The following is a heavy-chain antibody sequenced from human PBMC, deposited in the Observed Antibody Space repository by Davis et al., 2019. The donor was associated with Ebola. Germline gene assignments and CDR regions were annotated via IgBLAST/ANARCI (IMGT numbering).Heavy chain of an antibody. CDR1: GFTFSSYW. Sequence: GESLKISCAASGFTFSSYWMSWVRQAPGKGLEWVANIKQDGSEKYYVDSVKGRFTISRDNAKNSLYLQMNSLRAEDTAVYYCASTPVHGAARPQGFDFWGQGTLVTVSS. J-gene: IGHJ4*02. V-gene: IGHV3-7*01. CDR2: IKQDGSEK. D-gene: IGHD6-6*01. CDR3: ASTPVHGAARPQGFDF.